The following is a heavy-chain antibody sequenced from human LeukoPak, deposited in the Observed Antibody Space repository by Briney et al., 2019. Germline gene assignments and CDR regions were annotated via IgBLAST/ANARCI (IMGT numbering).Heavy chain of an antibody. Sequence: GGSLRLSCAASGFTFSGYWMHWVRQGPGKGLVWVSRINSGGSSTSYAVSVRGRFTISRANAKNTLYLQMNSRRAEDTAVYYCARKACGYSDGPLDYWGQGTRVTVSS. J-gene: IGHJ4*02. D-gene: IGHD5-18*01. CDR2: INSGGSST. CDR1: GFTFSGYW. CDR3: ARKACGYSDGPLDY. V-gene: IGHV3-74*01.